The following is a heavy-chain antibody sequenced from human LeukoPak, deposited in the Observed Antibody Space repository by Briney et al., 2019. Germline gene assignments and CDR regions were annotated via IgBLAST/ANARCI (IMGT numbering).Heavy chain of an antibody. V-gene: IGHV1-2*02. D-gene: IGHD3-22*01. CDR2: INPNSGGT. Sequence: ASVKVSCKASGYTFTSYYMHWVRQAPGQGLEWMRWINPNSGGTNYAQKFQGRVTMTRDTSISTAYMELSRLRSDDTAVYYCARDYYDSSGYPYAFDIWGQGTMVTVSS. J-gene: IGHJ3*02. CDR1: GYTFTSYY. CDR3: ARDYYDSSGYPYAFDI.